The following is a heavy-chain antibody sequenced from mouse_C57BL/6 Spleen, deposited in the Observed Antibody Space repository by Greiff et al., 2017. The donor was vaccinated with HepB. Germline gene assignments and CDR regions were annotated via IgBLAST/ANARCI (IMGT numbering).Heavy chain of an antibody. Sequence: VQLQQSGPELVKPGASVKMSCKASGYTFTDYNMHWVKQSHGKSLEWIGYINPNNGGTSYNQKFKGKATLTVNNSSSTAYMELRSLTSEDSAVYYCAKNYNGSSYGYWGKGTTLTVSS. D-gene: IGHD1-1*01. CDR3: AKNYNGSSYGY. V-gene: IGHV1-22*01. CDR2: INPNNGGT. J-gene: IGHJ2*01. CDR1: GYTFTDYN.